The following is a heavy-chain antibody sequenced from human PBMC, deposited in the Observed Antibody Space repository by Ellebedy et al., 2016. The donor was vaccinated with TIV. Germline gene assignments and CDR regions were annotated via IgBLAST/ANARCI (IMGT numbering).Heavy chain of an antibody. V-gene: IGHV3-64D*06. D-gene: IGHD6-19*01. J-gene: IGHJ4*02. Sequence: GESLKISCSAPGFTFSSSAMHWSRQAPGKGLEYVSSINSNGGSTAYADSVKGRFTISRDNSKITVDLQMSSLRPEDTAVYYCVHGGWLGNWGQGTLVTVSS. CDR1: GFTFSSSA. CDR3: VHGGWLGN. CDR2: INSNGGST.